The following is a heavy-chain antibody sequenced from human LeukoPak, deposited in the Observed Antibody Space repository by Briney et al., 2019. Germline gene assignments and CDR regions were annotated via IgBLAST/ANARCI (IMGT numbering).Heavy chain of an antibody. CDR3: ARAGYSSSWYFDY. J-gene: IGHJ4*02. CDR2: IYTSGST. Sequence: SETLSLTCTVSGGSISSDSYYWSWIRQPAGKGLEWIGRIYTSGSTNYNPSLKSRVTISVDTSKNQFSLKLSSVTAADTAVYYCARAGYSSSWYFDYWGQGTLVTVSS. V-gene: IGHV4-61*02. CDR1: GGSISSDSYY. D-gene: IGHD6-13*01.